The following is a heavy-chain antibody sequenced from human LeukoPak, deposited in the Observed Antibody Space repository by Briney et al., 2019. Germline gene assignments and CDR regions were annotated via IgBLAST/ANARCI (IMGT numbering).Heavy chain of an antibody. Sequence: GGSLRLSCAASGFTFDDYTMHWVRQAPGKGLEWVPVIYSGGSTYYADSVKGRFTISRDNAKNSLDLQMSSLRPEDTALYYCVKDKHRDGYTYGVYDSWGQGTLITVSS. CDR2: IYSGGST. V-gene: IGHV3-43*01. CDR1: GFTFDDYT. CDR3: VKDKHRDGYTYGVYDS. J-gene: IGHJ5*01. D-gene: IGHD5-12*01.